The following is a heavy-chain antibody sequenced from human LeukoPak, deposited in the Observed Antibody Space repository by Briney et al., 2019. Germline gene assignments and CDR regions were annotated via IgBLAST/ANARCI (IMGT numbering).Heavy chain of an antibody. V-gene: IGHV4-34*01. CDR1: GGSFSGYY. J-gene: IGHJ4*02. CDR3: ARGRGRSFDY. Sequence: TSETLSLTCAVYGGSFSGYYWSWIRQPPGKGLEWIGEINHSGSTNYNPSLKSRVTISVDTSKNQFSLKLSSVTAADTAVYYCARGRGRSFDYWGQGTLVTASS. CDR2: INHSGST.